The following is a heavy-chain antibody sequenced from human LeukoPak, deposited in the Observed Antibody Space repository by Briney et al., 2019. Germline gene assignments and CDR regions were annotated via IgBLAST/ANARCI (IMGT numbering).Heavy chain of an antibody. CDR3: ARRGWLRATDP. V-gene: IGHV4-59*12. Sequence: PSETLSLTCTVSGGSISSYYWSWIRQPPGKGLEWIGYIYSSGSTNYNPSLKSRVTISVDTSKNQFSLKLSSVTAADTAVYYCARRGWLRATDPWGQGTLVTVSS. D-gene: IGHD5-12*01. CDR1: GGSISSYY. J-gene: IGHJ5*02. CDR2: IYSSGST.